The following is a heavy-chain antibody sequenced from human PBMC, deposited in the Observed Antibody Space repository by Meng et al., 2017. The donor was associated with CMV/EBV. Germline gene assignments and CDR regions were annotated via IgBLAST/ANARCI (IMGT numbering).Heavy chain of an antibody. J-gene: IGHJ6*02. CDR1: GFTFSNYG. D-gene: IGHD2-2*01. Sequence: GESLKISCAGSGFTFSNYGMHWVRQAPGKGLEWVAGIWYDGSNQYYADSVKGRFSISRDNSKNTLYLLMNSLRAEDTAVYYCAKDSRPAAMYYYGMDVWGQGTTVTSP. V-gene: IGHV3-33*06. CDR3: AKDSRPAAMYYYGMDV. CDR2: IWYDGSNQ.